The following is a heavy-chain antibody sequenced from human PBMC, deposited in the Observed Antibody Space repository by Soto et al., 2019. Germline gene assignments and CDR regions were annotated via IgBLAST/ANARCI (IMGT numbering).Heavy chain of an antibody. CDR3: ARRRTAYGMDV. V-gene: IGHV4-34*01. Sequence: SETLSLTCAVYGGCFSGYYLSWIRQPPGKGLEWIVSIDYSGSTYYNPSLKSRVTISVDASKNQLSLKVSSGTAADTAVYYCARRRTAYGMDVCGQGTTVTVSS. CDR2: IDYSGST. J-gene: IGHJ6*02. CDR1: GGCFSGYY.